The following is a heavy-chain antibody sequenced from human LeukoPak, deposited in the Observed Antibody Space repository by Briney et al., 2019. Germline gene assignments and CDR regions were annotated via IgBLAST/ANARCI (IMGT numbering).Heavy chain of an antibody. D-gene: IGHD6-13*01. CDR2: IYYSGST. J-gene: IGHJ5*02. V-gene: IGHV4-59*01. Sequence: SETLSLTCTVSGGSISSYYWSWIRQPPGKGLEWIGYIYYSGSTNYNPSLKSRVTISVDTSKNQFSLKLSSVTAADTAVYYCAREGKRVAAAGNWFDPWGQGTLVTVSS. CDR1: GGSISSYY. CDR3: AREGKRVAAAGNWFDP.